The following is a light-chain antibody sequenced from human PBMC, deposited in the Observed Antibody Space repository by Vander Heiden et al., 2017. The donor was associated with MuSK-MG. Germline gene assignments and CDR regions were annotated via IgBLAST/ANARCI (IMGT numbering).Light chain of an antibody. Sequence: QSALTQPASVSGSPGQSITISCTGTSSDVGGYNYVSWYQQHPGKAPKGMIYDVSNRPSGVSNRFSGSKSGNTDSLTISGLQAEDEADDYCSSYRSSSTWVFGGGTKLTVL. CDR1: SSDVGGYNY. CDR3: SSYRSSSTWV. V-gene: IGLV2-14*01. CDR2: DVS. J-gene: IGLJ3*02.